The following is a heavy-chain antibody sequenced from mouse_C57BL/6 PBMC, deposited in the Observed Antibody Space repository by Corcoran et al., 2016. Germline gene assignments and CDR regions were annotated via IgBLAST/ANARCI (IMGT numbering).Heavy chain of an antibody. V-gene: IGHV1-80*01. CDR3: ARGGDGSNYFDY. J-gene: IGHJ2*01. CDR1: GYAFSSYW. D-gene: IGHD1-1*01. CDR2: IYPGDGDT. Sequence: QVQLQQSGAELVKPGASVKISCKASGYAFSSYWMNWVKQRPGKGLEWIGQIYPGDGDTNYNGKFKGKATLTADKSSSTAYMQLSSLTSEDSAVYFCARGGDGSNYFDYWGQGTTLTVSS.